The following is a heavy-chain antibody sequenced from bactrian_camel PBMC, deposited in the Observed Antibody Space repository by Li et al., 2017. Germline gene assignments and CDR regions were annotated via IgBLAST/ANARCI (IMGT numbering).Heavy chain of an antibody. CDR2: IDTDGGT. CDR1: GNAISGYC. CDR3: AINPDYGYCSDGAWAYTR. V-gene: IGHV3S53*01. Sequence: HVQLVESGGGSVQAGGSLWLSCSASGNAISGYCMGWFRQAPGKEREAVATIDTDGGTFYAASVRGRFTISKDNVKNTVFLQMNNLKPEDTAMYVCAINPDYGYCSDGAWAYTRWGQGTQVTVS. D-gene: IGHD5*01. J-gene: IGHJ4*01.